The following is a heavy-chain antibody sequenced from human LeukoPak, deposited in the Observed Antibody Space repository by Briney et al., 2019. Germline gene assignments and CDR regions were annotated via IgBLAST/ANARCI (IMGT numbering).Heavy chain of an antibody. CDR1: GFSFSTHG. CDR2: ISSSGSTI. Sequence: GGSLRLSCAASGFSFSTHGMNWVRQAPGKGLEWVSYISSSGSTIYYADSVKGRFTISRDNAKNSLYLQMNSLRAEDTAIYYCARIPSSGWYYFDYWGQGTLVTVSS. CDR3: ARIPSSGWYYFDY. J-gene: IGHJ4*02. D-gene: IGHD6-19*01. V-gene: IGHV3-48*04.